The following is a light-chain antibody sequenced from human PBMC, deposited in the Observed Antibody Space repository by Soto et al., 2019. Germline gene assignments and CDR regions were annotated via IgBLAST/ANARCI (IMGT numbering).Light chain of an antibody. V-gene: IGKV1-5*03. Sequence: DIQMTQSPSTLSGSVGDRVTITCRASQTISSWLAWYQQKPGTAPKLLIYKASTLKSGVPSRFSGSGSGTEFTLTISSLQPDDLATYYCQHYNSYSEAFGQGTKVELK. CDR1: QTISSW. CDR2: KAS. CDR3: QHYNSYSEA. J-gene: IGKJ1*01.